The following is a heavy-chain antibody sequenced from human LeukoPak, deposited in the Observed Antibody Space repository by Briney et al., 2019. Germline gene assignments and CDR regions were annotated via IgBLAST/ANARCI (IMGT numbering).Heavy chain of an antibody. J-gene: IGHJ4*02. CDR3: ATAKWDTAMDNFDY. CDR1: GYTLTELS. Sequence: ASVEVSCKVSGYTLTELSMHWVRQAPGKGLEWMGGFDPEDGETIYAQKFQGRVTMTEDTSTDTAYMELSSLRSADTAVYYCATAKWDTAMDNFDYWGQGTLVTVSS. CDR2: FDPEDGET. D-gene: IGHD5-18*01. V-gene: IGHV1-24*01.